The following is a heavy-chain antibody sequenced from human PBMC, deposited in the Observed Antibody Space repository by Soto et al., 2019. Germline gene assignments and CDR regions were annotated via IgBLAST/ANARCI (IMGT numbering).Heavy chain of an antibody. V-gene: IGHV1-69*06. CDR3: ARLIVVVVAATRVDYCYGMDV. Sequence: SVKVSCKASGGTFSSYAISWVRQAPGQGLEWMGGIIPIFGTANYAQKFQGRVTITADKSTSTAYMELSSLRSEDTAVYYCARLIVVVVAATRVDYCYGMDVWGQGTTVTVSS. D-gene: IGHD2-15*01. J-gene: IGHJ6*02. CDR1: GGTFSSYA. CDR2: IIPIFGTA.